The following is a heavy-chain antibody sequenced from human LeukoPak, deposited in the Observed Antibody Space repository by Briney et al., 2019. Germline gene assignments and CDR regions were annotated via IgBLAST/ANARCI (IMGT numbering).Heavy chain of an antibody. D-gene: IGHD6-6*01. CDR2: MDPNSGNT. V-gene: IGHV1-8*03. CDR3: ARARPDGSSSETPY. Sequence: ASVKVSCKASGYTFTSYDINWVRQATGQGLEWMGWMDPNSGNTGYAQKFQGRVTITRHTSICTAYMELSSLRSEDTAVYYCARARPDGSSSETPYWGQGTLVTVSS. CDR1: GYTFTSYD. J-gene: IGHJ4*02.